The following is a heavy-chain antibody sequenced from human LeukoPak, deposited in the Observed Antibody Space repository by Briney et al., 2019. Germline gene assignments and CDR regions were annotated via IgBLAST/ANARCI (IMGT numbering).Heavy chain of an antibody. J-gene: IGHJ3*02. V-gene: IGHV3-21*01. Sequence: PGGSLRLSCAASGFTFSSYSMNWVRQAPGKGLAWVSSISSSSSYIYYADSAKGRFTISRDNAKNSLYLQMNSLRAEDTAVYYCAREKKMGGDAFDIWGQGKMVTVSS. D-gene: IGHD3-16*01. CDR3: AREKKMGGDAFDI. CDR1: GFTFSSYS. CDR2: ISSSSSYI.